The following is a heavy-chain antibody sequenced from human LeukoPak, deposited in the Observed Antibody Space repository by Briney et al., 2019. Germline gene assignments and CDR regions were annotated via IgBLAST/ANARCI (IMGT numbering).Heavy chain of an antibody. Sequence: GSLRLSCAASGFTFSSYSMNWVRQPPGKGLEWIGEINHSGSTNYNPSLKSRVTISVDTSKNQFSLKLSSVTAADTAVYYCARGRYTVTTHYYYYMDVWGKGTTVTVSS. CDR1: GFTFSSYS. CDR2: INHSGST. D-gene: IGHD4-17*01. V-gene: IGHV4-34*01. CDR3: ARGRYTVTTHYYYYMDV. J-gene: IGHJ6*03.